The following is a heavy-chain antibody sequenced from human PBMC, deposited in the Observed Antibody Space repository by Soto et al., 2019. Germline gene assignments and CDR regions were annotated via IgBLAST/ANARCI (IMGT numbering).Heavy chain of an antibody. J-gene: IGHJ3*02. CDR1: GFPFSSYA. D-gene: IGHD3-3*01. CDR3: ARTYSDFWSGSDQYDAFDI. Sequence: PGGSLRLSCAASGFPFSSYAMSWVRQTPEKGLEWVAGISGGGSSIYYADSVKGRFTISRDNAKNSLYLQMNSLRDEDTAVYYCARTYSDFWSGSDQYDAFDIWGQGTVVTVSS. V-gene: IGHV3-48*02. CDR2: ISGGGSSI.